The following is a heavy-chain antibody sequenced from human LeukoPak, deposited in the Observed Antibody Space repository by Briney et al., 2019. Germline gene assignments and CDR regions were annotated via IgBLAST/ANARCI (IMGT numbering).Heavy chain of an antibody. J-gene: IGHJ4*02. CDR1: GGSISSSSYY. CDR2: IYYSGST. D-gene: IGHD4-17*01. V-gene: IGHV4-39*01. CDR3: ARHPDHYGDYGELYFDY. Sequence: SETLSLTCTVSGGSISSSSYYWGWTRQPPGKGLEWIGSIYYSGSTYYNPSLKSRITISVDTSKNQFSLKLSSVTAADTAVYYCARHPDHYGDYGELYFDYWGQGTLVTVSS.